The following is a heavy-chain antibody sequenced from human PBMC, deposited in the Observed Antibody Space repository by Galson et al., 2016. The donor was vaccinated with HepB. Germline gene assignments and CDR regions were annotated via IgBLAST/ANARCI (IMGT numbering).Heavy chain of an antibody. Sequence: SLRLSCAVSGFTFTFSLYGMHWVRQAPGKGLEWVAFISNDGNNKFYADSVKGRFTVSRDNSKNTLYLQMNSLRTEDTAVYYCAKDYRQRGGSGFPDSWGQGTLVTVSS. J-gene: IGHJ4*02. V-gene: IGHV3-30*18. D-gene: IGHD3-3*01. CDR1: GFTFTFSLYG. CDR2: ISNDGNNK. CDR3: AKDYRQRGGSGFPDS.